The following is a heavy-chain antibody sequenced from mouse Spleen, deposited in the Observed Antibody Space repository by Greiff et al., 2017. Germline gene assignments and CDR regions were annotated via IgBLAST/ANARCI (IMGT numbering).Heavy chain of an antibody. CDR2: ISSGSSTI. D-gene: IGHD2-1*01. CDR1: GFTFSDYG. J-gene: IGHJ4*01. V-gene: IGHV5-17*01. CDR3: ARSIYYDAMDY. Sequence: VQLKESGGGLVKPGGSLKLSCAASGFTFSDYGMHWVRQAPEKGLEWVAYISSGSSTIYYADTVKGRFTISRDNAKNTLFLQMTSLRSEDTAMYYCARSIYYDAMDYWGQGTSVTVSS.